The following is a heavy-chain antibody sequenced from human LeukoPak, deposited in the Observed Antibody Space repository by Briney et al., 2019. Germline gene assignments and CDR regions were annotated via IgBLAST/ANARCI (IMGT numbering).Heavy chain of an antibody. CDR1: GFTFSSYW. J-gene: IGHJ3*02. CDR2: IKQDGSEK. V-gene: IGHV3-7*01. CDR3: ARETEGEVDAFDI. Sequence: GGSLRLSCAASGFTFSSYWMSWVRQAPGKGLEWVANIKQDGSEKYYVDSVKGRFTISRDNAKNTLYLQVNSLRAEDTAVYYCARETEGEVDAFDIWGQGTMVTVSS.